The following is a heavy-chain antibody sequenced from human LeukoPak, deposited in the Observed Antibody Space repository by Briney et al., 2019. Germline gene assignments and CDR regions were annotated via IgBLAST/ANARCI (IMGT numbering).Heavy chain of an antibody. J-gene: IGHJ4*02. V-gene: IGHV4-38-2*02. CDR2: IYHSGST. Sequence: GSLRLSCAASGFTFSTYWMSWVRQAPGKGLEWIGSIYHSGSTYYNPSLKSRVTISVDTSKNQFSLKLSSVTAADTAVYYCARDRGYDSSGYDYWGQGTLVTVSS. CDR3: ARDRGYDSSGYDY. CDR1: GFTFSTYW. D-gene: IGHD3-22*01.